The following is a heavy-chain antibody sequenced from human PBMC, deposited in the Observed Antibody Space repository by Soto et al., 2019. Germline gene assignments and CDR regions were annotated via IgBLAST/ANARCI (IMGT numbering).Heavy chain of an antibody. V-gene: IGHV4-31*03. J-gene: IGHJ4*02. CDR1: GGSISSGGYY. CDR2: IYYSGST. CDR3: ARGARGIYYHY. Sequence: QVQLQESGPGLVKPSQTLSLTCTVSGGSISSGGYYWSWIRQHPGKGLEWIGYIYYSGSTYYNPSLKSRVIISVDTSKSQCSLKLSSVTAADTAVYYCARGARGIYYHYWGQGTLVIVST. D-gene: IGHD2-15*01.